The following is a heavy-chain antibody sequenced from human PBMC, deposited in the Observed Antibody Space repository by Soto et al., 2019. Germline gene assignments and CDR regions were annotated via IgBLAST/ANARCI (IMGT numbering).Heavy chain of an antibody. CDR3: ARGVPGHHYPMAV. J-gene: IGHJ6*02. Sequence: SETLSLTCSVSGGSISSYYWNWIRQPPGKGLEWIGYIYYSGSTSYNPSLKSRVTISVDTSKNQFSLKLNSVTAADTALYYCARGVPGHHYPMAVWGQGTTVTVSS. D-gene: IGHD1-26*01. CDR2: IYYSGST. CDR1: GGSISSYY. V-gene: IGHV4-59*01.